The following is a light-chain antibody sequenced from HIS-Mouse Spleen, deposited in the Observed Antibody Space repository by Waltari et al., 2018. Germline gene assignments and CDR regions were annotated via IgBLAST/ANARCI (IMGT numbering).Light chain of an antibody. CDR3: CSYAGSSTWV. CDR1: SSDVGRDNL. V-gene: IGLV2-23*01. J-gene: IGLJ3*02. Sequence: QSALTQPASVSGSPGQSITISCPGTSSDVGRDNLVSGYQQHPGKAPKLMIYEGSKRPSGVSNRFSGSKSGNTASLTISGLQAEDEADYYCCSYAGSSTWVFGGGTKLTVL. CDR2: EGS.